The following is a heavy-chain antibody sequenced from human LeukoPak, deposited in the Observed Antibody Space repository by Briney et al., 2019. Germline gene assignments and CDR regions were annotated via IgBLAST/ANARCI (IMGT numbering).Heavy chain of an antibody. CDR3: ARAPAKYYYDSSGYYY. D-gene: IGHD3-22*01. Sequence: SETLSLTCTVSGGSIRSSSYYWGWIRQPPGKGLEWIGSVYSSGRTYYNPSLTSRVTVSADTSKNQFSLKLSSVTAADTAVYYCARAPAKYYYDSSGYYYWGQGTLVTVSS. CDR1: GGSIRSSSYY. V-gene: IGHV4-39*07. J-gene: IGHJ4*02. CDR2: VYSSGRT.